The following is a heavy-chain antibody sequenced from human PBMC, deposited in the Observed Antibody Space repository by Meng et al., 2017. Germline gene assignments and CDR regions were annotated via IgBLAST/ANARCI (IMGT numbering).Heavy chain of an antibody. Sequence: EGPLVGAGEGLVQSGGSRRLSRTASGFTFRNYWMYWVRQAPGKGLVWVSRIKPDGTMTVYADSVKGRFTISRDNAKNTLYLQMNSLRSDDTAVYYCARSDWFDPWGQGTLVTVSS. CDR2: IKPDGTMT. V-gene: IGHV3-74*01. CDR1: GFTFRNYW. J-gene: IGHJ5*02. CDR3: ARSDWFDP.